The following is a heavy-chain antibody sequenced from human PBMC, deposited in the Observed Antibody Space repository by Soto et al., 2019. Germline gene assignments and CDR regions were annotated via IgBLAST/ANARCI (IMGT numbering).Heavy chain of an antibody. CDR2: IYSGGST. D-gene: IGHD3-3*01. CDR1: GRSGSSNY. J-gene: IGHJ4*02. Sequence: GGSLRLSCAASGRSGSSNYMSWVRQAPGKGLEWVAVIYSGGSTYYADSVKGRFTISRDDSKNTVFLQMDRLRAEDTALYYCAIFYDFWTGPRDYWGQGILVTVSS. CDR3: AIFYDFWTGPRDY. V-gene: IGHV3-53*01.